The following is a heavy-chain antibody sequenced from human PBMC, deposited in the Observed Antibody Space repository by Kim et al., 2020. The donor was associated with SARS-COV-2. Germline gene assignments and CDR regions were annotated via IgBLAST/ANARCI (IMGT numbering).Heavy chain of an antibody. CDR3: ARGRGGTTVVNLGLGYYS. CDR2: INHSGST. V-gene: IGHV4-34*01. J-gene: IGHJ6*01. D-gene: IGHD4-17*01. CDR1: GGSFSGYY. Sequence: SETLSLTCAVYGGSFSGYYWSWIRQPPGKGLEWIGEINHSGSTNYNPSLKSRVTISVDTSKNQFSLKLSSVTAADTAVYYCARGRGGTTVVNLGLGYYS.